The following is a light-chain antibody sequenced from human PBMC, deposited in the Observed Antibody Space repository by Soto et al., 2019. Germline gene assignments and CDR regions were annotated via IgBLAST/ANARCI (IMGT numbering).Light chain of an antibody. CDR2: DVS. V-gene: IGLV2-14*03. J-gene: IGLJ1*01. CDR3: SAYTTSIALYV. CDR1: SSDVAEYKY. Sequence: QSALTQPASVSGSPGQSITISCTETSSDVAEYKYVSWYQQHPGRAPKLIIYDVSNRPSGVSNRFYGSKYGSTGSLTISGLQAEDEADYYCSAYTTSIALYVFGAGTKVTVL.